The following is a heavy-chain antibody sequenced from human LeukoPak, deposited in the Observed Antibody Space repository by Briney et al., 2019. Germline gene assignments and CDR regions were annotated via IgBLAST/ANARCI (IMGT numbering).Heavy chain of an antibody. CDR1: GFTFSSYA. J-gene: IGHJ5*02. V-gene: IGHV3-23*01. CDR3: AKDHYYDSSGSYPNWFDP. CDR2: ISGSGGCT. Sequence: PGGSLRLSCAASGFTFSSYAMSWVRQAPGKGLEWVSAISGSGGCTYYADSVKGRFTISRDNSKNTLYLQMNSLRAEDTAVYYCAKDHYYDSSGSYPNWFDPWGQGTLVTVSS. D-gene: IGHD3-22*01.